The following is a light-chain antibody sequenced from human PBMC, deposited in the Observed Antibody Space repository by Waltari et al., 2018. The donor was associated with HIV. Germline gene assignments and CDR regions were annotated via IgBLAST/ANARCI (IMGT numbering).Light chain of an antibody. CDR2: QDD. Sequence: SDELTQPPSVSVSPGQTASITCPGHKLGAKYVCWSQQKPGQSPVVVIYQDDKRPSGIPERFSGSNSGNTATLTISGTQAMDEADYYCQAWDSSTEVFGGGTKLTV. CDR1: KLGAKY. V-gene: IGLV3-1*01. J-gene: IGLJ2*01. CDR3: QAWDSSTEV.